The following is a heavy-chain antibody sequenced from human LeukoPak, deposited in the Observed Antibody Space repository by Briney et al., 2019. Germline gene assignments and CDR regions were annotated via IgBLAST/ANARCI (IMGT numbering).Heavy chain of an antibody. CDR2: IYSGGST. CDR3: ARGGQWLRRKGDAFDI. J-gene: IGHJ3*02. CDR1: GFTFSSNY. D-gene: IGHD5-12*01. V-gene: IGHV3-66*01. Sequence: PGGSLRLSCAASGFTFSSNYMSWVRQAPGKGLEWVSVIYSGGSTYYADSVKGRFTISRDNSKNTLYLQMNSLRAEDTAVYYCARGGQWLRRKGDAFDIWGQGTMVTVSS.